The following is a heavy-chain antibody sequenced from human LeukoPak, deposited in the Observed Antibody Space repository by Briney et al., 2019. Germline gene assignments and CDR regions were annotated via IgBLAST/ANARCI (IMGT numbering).Heavy chain of an antibody. Sequence: PSETLSLTCTVYGGSFSGHYWGWIRQPPGRGLDWIGEIDHSGSTNYNPSLKSRVTISVDTSKNQFSLKLSSVTAADTAVYYCARDSRYCGGDCYVAYYYGMDVWGQGTTVTVSS. CDR1: GGSFSGHY. J-gene: IGHJ6*02. V-gene: IGHV4-34*01. CDR2: IDHSGST. CDR3: ARDSRYCGGDCYVAYYYGMDV. D-gene: IGHD2-21*02.